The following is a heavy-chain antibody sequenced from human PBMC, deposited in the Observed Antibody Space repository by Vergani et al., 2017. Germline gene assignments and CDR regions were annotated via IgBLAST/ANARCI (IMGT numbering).Heavy chain of an antibody. D-gene: IGHD3-10*01. Sequence: QLQLQESGPGLVKPSETLSLTCTVSGGSISSSSYYWGWIRQPPGKGLEWIGSIYYSGSTYYNPSLKSRVTISVDTSKNQLSLKLSSVTAADTAVYYCARARIRGVTLNWFDPWGQGTLVTVSS. CDR3: ARARIRGVTLNWFDP. V-gene: IGHV4-39*07. CDR1: GGSISSSSYY. J-gene: IGHJ5*02. CDR2: IYYSGST.